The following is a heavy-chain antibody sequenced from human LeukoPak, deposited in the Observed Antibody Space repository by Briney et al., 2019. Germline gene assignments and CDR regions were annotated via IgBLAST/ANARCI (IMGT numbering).Heavy chain of an antibody. CDR2: ISSSSSYI. CDR1: GFTFSSYS. CDR3: ARPNCGGDCYLPGDAFDI. V-gene: IGHV3-21*01. Sequence: GGSLRLSCAASGFTFSSYSMNWVRQAPGKGLEWVSSISSSSSYIYYADSVKGRFTISRDNAKNSLYLQMNSLRAEDTAVYYCARPNCGGDCYLPGDAFDIWGQGTMVTVSS. J-gene: IGHJ3*02. D-gene: IGHD2-21*02.